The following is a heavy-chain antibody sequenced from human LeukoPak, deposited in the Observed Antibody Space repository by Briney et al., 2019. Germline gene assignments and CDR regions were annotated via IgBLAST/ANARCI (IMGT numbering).Heavy chain of an antibody. V-gene: IGHV1-46*01. D-gene: IGHD3-22*01. CDR2: INPSGGST. CDR1: GYTFTSYN. Sequence: ASVKVSCTASGYTFTSYNMHWVRQAPGQGLEWMGIINPSGGSTSYAQKFQGRVTMTRDTSTSTAYMELSSLRSEDTAVYYCARGKGITMIVVVKSPQNDAFDIWGQGTMVTVSS. CDR3: ARGKGITMIVVVKSPQNDAFDI. J-gene: IGHJ3*02.